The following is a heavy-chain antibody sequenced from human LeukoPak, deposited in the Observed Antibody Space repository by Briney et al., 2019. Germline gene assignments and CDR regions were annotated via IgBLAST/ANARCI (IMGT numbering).Heavy chain of an antibody. D-gene: IGHD3-10*01. CDR3: ARGREVRGVIKGVWFDP. J-gene: IGHJ5*02. CDR1: GGSIDTYNYY. CDR2: IYFDGST. Sequence: SETLSLTCTISGGSIDTYNYYWGWIRQPPGKGLEWIGSIYFDGSTYYNPSLKSRVTISLHTSNNQFSLKLSSVTAADTAVYYCARGREVRGVIKGVWFDPWGQGTLVTVSS. V-gene: IGHV4-39*07.